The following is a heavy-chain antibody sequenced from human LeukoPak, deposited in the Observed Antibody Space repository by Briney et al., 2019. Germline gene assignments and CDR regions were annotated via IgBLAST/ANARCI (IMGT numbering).Heavy chain of an antibody. D-gene: IGHD1-1*01. CDR1: GGTFSSYA. CDR2: IIPVLGIA. Sequence: ASVKVSCKASGGTFSSYAISWVRQAPGQGLEWMGRIIPVLGIANYAQKFQGRVTITADKSTSTAYMELSSLRSEDTAVYYCARDGAGGTLDYWGQGTLVTVSS. J-gene: IGHJ4*02. V-gene: IGHV1-69*04. CDR3: ARDGAGGTLDY.